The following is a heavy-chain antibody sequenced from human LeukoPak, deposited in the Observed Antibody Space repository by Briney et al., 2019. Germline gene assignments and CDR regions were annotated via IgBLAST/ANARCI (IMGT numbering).Heavy chain of an antibody. CDR3: AGGSYPMYYSDY. CDR2: IYHSGST. V-gene: IGHV4-30-2*01. CDR1: GGSISSGGYS. J-gene: IGHJ4*02. D-gene: IGHD1-26*01. Sequence: SETLSLTCAVSGGSISSGGYSWSWIRQPPGKGLEWIGYIYHSGSTYYNPSLKSRVTISVDRSKNQFSLKLSSVTAADTAVYYCAGGSYPMYYSDYWGQGTLVTVSS.